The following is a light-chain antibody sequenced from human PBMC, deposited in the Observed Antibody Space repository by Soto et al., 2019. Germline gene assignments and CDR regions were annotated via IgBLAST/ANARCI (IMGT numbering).Light chain of an antibody. CDR1: SSNVGSYKL. CDR3: CSSGGSPTDV. Sequence: QSVLTQPASVSGSPGQSITISCTGTSSNVGSYKLVSWYQQHPGKAPKFMIFEVNKRPSGVSNRFSGSKSGNTASLTIYGLKVEDEADYYCCSSGGSPTDVFGTGTKVTVL. J-gene: IGLJ1*01. CDR2: EVN. V-gene: IGLV2-23*02.